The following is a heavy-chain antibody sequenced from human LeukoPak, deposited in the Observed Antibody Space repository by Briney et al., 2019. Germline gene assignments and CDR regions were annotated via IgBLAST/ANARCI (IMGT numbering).Heavy chain of an antibody. V-gene: IGHV3-23*01. D-gene: IGHD1-26*01. CDR3: AKGQQSGSYSSSDY. Sequence: PGGSLRLSCAASGFTFSSYWMSWARQAPGKGLEWVSVISGSGGDTYYADSVKGRFTISRDNSKNTLYLQMNSLRAEDTAVYHCAKGQQSGSYSSSDYWGQGTLVTVSS. CDR2: ISGSGGDT. CDR1: GFTFSSYW. J-gene: IGHJ4*02.